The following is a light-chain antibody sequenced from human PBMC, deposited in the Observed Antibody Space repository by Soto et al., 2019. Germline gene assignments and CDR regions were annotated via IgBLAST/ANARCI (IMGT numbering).Light chain of an antibody. CDR2: EVN. J-gene: IGLJ3*02. Sequence: QSALTQPRSVSGSPGQSVAISCTGTSRDIDAYDYVSWYQQHPGKAPKLLISEVNKRPSGVSYRFSGSKAGNTASLTISGLRAEDEADYYCTSFTTTNIWVFGGGTKVTVL. V-gene: IGLV2-11*01. CDR3: TSFTTTNIWV. CDR1: SRDIDAYDY.